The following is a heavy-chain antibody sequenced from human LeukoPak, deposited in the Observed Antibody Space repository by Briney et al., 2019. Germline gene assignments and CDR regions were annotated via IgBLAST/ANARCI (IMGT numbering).Heavy chain of an antibody. CDR3: ARENRGAFGY. J-gene: IGHJ4*02. V-gene: IGHV4-39*07. D-gene: IGHD1-14*01. CDR2: VYYSGST. Sequence: SETLSLTCTVSGGSISSSYYYWGWIRQPPGKGLEWIGSVYYSGSTYYNPSLKSRVTISVDTSKNQFSLKLSSVTAADTAVYYCARENRGAFGYWGQGTLVTVSS. CDR1: GGSISSSYYY.